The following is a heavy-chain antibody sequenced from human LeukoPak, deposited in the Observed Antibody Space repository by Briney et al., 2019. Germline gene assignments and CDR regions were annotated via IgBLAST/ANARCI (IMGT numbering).Heavy chain of an antibody. Sequence: SETLSLTCTVSGGSISSSSYYWSWIRQPPGKGLEWIGYIYYSGSTNYNPSLKSRVTISVDTSKNQFSLKLSPVTAADTAVYYCASGSDYGGNWGSYWGQGTLVTVSS. CDR2: IYYSGST. CDR3: ASGSDYGGNWGSY. D-gene: IGHD4-23*01. V-gene: IGHV4-61*01. J-gene: IGHJ4*02. CDR1: GGSISSSSYY.